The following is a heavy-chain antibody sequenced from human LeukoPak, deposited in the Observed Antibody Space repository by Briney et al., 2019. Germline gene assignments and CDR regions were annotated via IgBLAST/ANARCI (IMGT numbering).Heavy chain of an antibody. J-gene: IGHJ5*02. CDR1: GGTFSSYA. D-gene: IGHD6-19*01. CDR2: IIPIFGTA. Sequence: SVKVSCKASGGTFSSYAISWVRQAPGQGLEWMGGIIPIFGTANYAQKFQGRVTITTDESTSTAYMELSSLRPEDTAVYYCARDHAVAGTSWFDPWGQGTLVTVSS. CDR3: ARDHAVAGTSWFDP. V-gene: IGHV1-69*05.